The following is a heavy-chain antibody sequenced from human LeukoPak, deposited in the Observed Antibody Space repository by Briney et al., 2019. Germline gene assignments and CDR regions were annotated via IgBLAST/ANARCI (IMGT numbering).Heavy chain of an antibody. Sequence: GSSVKVSCKASGGTFISYAISWVRQAPGQGLEWMGGIIPIFGTANYAQKLQGRVTITADKSTSTAYMELSSLRSEDTAVYYCARASVDTLNTIDYWGQGTLVTVSS. CDR3: ARASVDTLNTIDY. D-gene: IGHD5-18*01. V-gene: IGHV1-69*06. J-gene: IGHJ4*02. CDR1: GGTFISYA. CDR2: IIPIFGTA.